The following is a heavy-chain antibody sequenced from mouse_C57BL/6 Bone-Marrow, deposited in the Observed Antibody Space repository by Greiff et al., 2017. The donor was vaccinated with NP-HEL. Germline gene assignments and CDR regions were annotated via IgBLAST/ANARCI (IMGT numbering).Heavy chain of an antibody. CDR3: ATGYYYGSSYVRFAY. CDR2: IHPNSGST. J-gene: IGHJ3*01. V-gene: IGHV1-64*01. D-gene: IGHD1-1*01. CDR1: GYTFTSYW. Sequence: VQLQQPGAELVKPGASVKLSCKASGYTFTSYWMHWVKQRPGQGLEWIGMIHPNSGSTNYNEKFKSKATLTVDKSSSTAYMQLSSLTSEDSAVYYCATGYYYGSSYVRFAYWGQGTLVTVSA.